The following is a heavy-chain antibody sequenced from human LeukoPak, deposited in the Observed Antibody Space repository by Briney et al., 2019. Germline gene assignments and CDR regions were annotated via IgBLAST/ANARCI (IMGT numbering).Heavy chain of an antibody. CDR3: TRVWLQYFDY. CDR2: IRSKTYDGIT. CDR1: EFIFSSYS. V-gene: IGHV3-49*04. J-gene: IGHJ4*02. D-gene: IGHD5-24*01. Sequence: GGSLRLSCEGTEFIFSSYSMNWVRQAPGKGLEWVGFIRSKTYDGITEYAASVKGRFTISRDDSKRIAYLQMNSLKTDDTAVYYCTRVWLQYFDYWGQGTLITVSS.